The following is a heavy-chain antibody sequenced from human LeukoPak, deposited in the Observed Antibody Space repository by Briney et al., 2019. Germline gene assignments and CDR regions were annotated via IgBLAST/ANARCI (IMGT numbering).Heavy chain of an antibody. D-gene: IGHD4-23*01. CDR1: GGSISSGGYY. J-gene: IGHJ3*02. CDR3: ARGMETTVVTPGADAFDI. Sequence: SETLSLTCTVSGGSISSGGYYWSWFRQPPGKGLEWIGYIYHSGSTYYNPSLKSRVTISVDRSKNQFSLKLSSVTAADTAVYYCARGMETTVVTPGADAFDIWGQGTMVTVSS. CDR2: IYHSGST. V-gene: IGHV4-30-2*01.